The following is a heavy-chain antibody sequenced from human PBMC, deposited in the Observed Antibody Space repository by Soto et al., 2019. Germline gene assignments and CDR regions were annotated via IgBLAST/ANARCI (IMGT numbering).Heavy chain of an antibody. Sequence: QVQLVESGGGVVQPGRSLRLSCAASGFTFSSYAMHWVRQAPGKGLEWEAVISYDGSNKYYADSVKGRFSISRDNSKNQLYLQINSLRAGYTAVYYCASDLGPLVGDTRLSDDYYYVIEVRGLGTTVTVS. CDR2: ISYDGSNK. D-gene: IGHD1-26*01. J-gene: IGHJ6*01. V-gene: IGHV3-30-3*01. CDR3: ASDLGPLVGDTRLSDDYYYVIEV. CDR1: GFTFSSYA.